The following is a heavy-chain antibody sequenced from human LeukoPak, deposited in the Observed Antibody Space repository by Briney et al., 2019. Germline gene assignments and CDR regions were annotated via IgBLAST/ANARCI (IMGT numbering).Heavy chain of an antibody. CDR2: MNPDSGNT. Sequence: GASVKVSCKASGHTFTSYDINWVRQATGQGLEWMGCMNPDSGNTGYAQKFQGRVTMTRNPSISTAYMKLSRLTSEDTAVYYCARRIAAAGVGIVYWGQGTLVTVSS. J-gene: IGHJ4*02. CDR1: GHTFTSYD. CDR3: ARRIAAAGVGIVY. D-gene: IGHD6-13*01. V-gene: IGHV1-8*01.